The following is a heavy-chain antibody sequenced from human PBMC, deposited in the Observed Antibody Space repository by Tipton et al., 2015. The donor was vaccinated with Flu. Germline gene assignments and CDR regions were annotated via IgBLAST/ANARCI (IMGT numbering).Heavy chain of an antibody. CDR2: INPNSGGT. V-gene: IGHV1-2*02. CDR3: ARSVGCGVAV. Sequence: QLVQSGAEVKKPGASVKVSCKASGYTFTGYYMHWVRQAPGQGLEWMGWINPNSGGTNYAQKFQGRVTMTRDTAISTAYMELSRVVFVDTSVYFCARSVGCGVAVGGHGTPVTV. CDR1: GYTFTGYY. J-gene: IGHJ6*02. D-gene: IGHD6-19*01.